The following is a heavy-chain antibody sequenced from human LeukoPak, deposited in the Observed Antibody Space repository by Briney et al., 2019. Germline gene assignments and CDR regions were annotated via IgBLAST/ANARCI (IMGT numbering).Heavy chain of an antibody. CDR1: GYTFTDYY. CDR3: ARSPRIAAAVLPFDY. CDR2: INPNSGGT. V-gene: IGHV1-2*02. J-gene: IGHJ4*02. D-gene: IGHD6-13*01. Sequence: GASVKVSCKASGYTFTDYYIHWVRQAPGQGLGWMGWINPNSGGTNYAQKFQGRVTVTRDTSINTAYMELSRLRSDDTAVYYCARSPRIAAAVLPFDYWGQGTLVTVSS.